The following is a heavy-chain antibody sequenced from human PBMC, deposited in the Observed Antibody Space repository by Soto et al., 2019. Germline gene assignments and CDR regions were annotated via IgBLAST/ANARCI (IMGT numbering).Heavy chain of an antibody. CDR3: AKDFRGSMIGNAFDI. D-gene: IGHD3-22*01. J-gene: IGHJ3*02. CDR1: GFTFSNYA. Sequence: EVQLLESGGGLVQPGGSLRLSCAASGFTFSNYAMSWVRQAPGKGLEWVSSISGSGGSTYYADSVKGRFTISRDNSMNTLDLQMNSLRAEDTAVYYCAKDFRGSMIGNAFDIWGQGTMVTVSS. CDR2: ISGSGGST. V-gene: IGHV3-23*01.